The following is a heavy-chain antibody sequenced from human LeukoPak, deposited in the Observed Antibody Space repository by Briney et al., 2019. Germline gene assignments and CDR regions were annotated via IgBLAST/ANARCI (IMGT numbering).Heavy chain of an antibody. CDR2: ISWNSGSI. J-gene: IGHJ4*02. CDR1: GFTFDDYA. V-gene: IGHV3-9*01. CDR3: AKDGGYDEYYFDY. D-gene: IGHD5-12*01. Sequence: PGGSLRLSCAASGFTFDDYAMHWVRQAPGKGLEWVSGISWNSGSIGYADSVKGRFTISRDNAKNSLYLQMNSLRAEDTALYYCAKDGGYDEYYFDYWGQGTLVTVSS.